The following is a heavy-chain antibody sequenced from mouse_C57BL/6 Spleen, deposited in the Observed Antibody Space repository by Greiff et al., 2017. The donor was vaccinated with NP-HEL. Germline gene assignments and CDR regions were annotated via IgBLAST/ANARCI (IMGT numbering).Heavy chain of an antibody. V-gene: IGHV1-78*01. Sequence: VQLQESDAELVKPGASVKISCKVSGYTFTDHTIHWMKQRPEQGLEWIGYIYPRDGSTKYNEKIKGKATLTADKSTSTAYMQLNSLTSEDSAVYFCARGYGSSYGFAYWGQGTLVTVSA. CDR1: GYTFTDHT. CDR2: IYPRDGST. CDR3: ARGYGSSYGFAY. J-gene: IGHJ3*01. D-gene: IGHD1-1*01.